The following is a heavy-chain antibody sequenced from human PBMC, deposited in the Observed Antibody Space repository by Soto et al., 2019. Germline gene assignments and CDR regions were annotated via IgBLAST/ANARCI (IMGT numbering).Heavy chain of an antibody. CDR1: GYTFTSYA. Sequence: ASVKVSCKASGYTFTSYAMHWVRQAPGQRLEWMGWINAGNGNTKYSQKFQGRVTITRDTSASTAYMELSSLRSEDTAVYYCARDSIMITFGGVIVEYYFDYWGQGTLVTVSS. CDR2: INAGNGNT. J-gene: IGHJ4*02. D-gene: IGHD3-16*02. CDR3: ARDSIMITFGGVIVEYYFDY. V-gene: IGHV1-3*01.